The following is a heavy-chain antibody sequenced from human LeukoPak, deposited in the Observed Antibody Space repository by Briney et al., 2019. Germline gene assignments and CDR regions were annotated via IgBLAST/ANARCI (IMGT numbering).Heavy chain of an antibody. D-gene: IGHD3-22*01. Sequence: PGRSLRLSCAASGFTFDDYAMHWVRQAPGKGLEWVSGISWNSGSIGYADSVKGRFTISRDNAKNSLYLQMNSLRAEDMALYYCAKGYYYDSSGYYSLIGDAFDIWGQGTMVTVSS. V-gene: IGHV3-9*03. J-gene: IGHJ3*02. CDR3: AKGYYYDSSGYYSLIGDAFDI. CDR2: ISWNSGSI. CDR1: GFTFDDYA.